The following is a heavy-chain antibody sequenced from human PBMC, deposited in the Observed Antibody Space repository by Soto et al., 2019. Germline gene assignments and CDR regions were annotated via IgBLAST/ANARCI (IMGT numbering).Heavy chain of an antibody. D-gene: IGHD3-3*01. V-gene: IGHV3-11*01. CDR2: ISSSGSTI. CDR1: GFTFSDYY. J-gene: IGHJ4*02. CDR3: ASTEADGFLEPGYFDY. Sequence: GGSLRLSCAASGFTFSDYYMSWIRQAPGKGLEWVSYISSSGSTIYYADSVKGRFTISRDNAKNSLYLQMNSLRAEDTAVYYCASTEADGFLEPGYFDYWGQGTLVTVSS.